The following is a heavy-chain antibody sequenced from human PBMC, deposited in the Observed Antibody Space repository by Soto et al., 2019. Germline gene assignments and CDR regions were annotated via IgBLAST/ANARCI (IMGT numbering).Heavy chain of an antibody. CDR3: ARDHSGYSSGWYGYYYYGMDV. D-gene: IGHD6-19*01. CDR2: INPNSGGT. V-gene: IGHV1-2*04. CDR1: GYTFTGYY. J-gene: IGHJ6*02. Sequence: ASVKVSCKASGYTFTGYYMHWVRQAPGQGLEWMGWINPNSGGTNYAQKFQGWVTMTRDTSISTAYMELSRLRSDDTAVYYCARDHSGYSSGWYGYYYYGMDVWGQGTTVTVS.